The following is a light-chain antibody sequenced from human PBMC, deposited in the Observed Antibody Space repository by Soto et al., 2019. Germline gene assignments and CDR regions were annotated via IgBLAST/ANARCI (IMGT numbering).Light chain of an antibody. CDR2: AAS. CDR3: HEYNDWSPWT. V-gene: IGKV3-15*01. J-gene: IGKJ1*01. Sequence: EIVMTQSPATLSVSPGERVTLSCRASQSVSSNLAWYQYIPGQAPRLLIYAASTRATDIPARFSGSGSGTEFTLTISSLQSEDFAVYYCHEYNDWSPWTFGKGNKVEIK. CDR1: QSVSSN.